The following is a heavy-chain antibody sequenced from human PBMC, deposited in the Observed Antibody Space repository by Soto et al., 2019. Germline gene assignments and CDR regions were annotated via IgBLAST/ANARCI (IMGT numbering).Heavy chain of an antibody. D-gene: IGHD6-13*01. Sequence: QVRLQESGPGLVKPSETLSLTCTVSGGSISDYYWSWIRQPPGKGLEWIAYIYYTGRTFYNPSLKXRXTXXVDTSKNQFSLKLSSVTAADTAVYYCARKSSIYSTWPLLDYWGRGTLVTVSS. CDR3: ARKSSIYSTWPLLDY. V-gene: IGHV4-59*01. J-gene: IGHJ4*02. CDR1: GGSISDYY. CDR2: IYYTGRT.